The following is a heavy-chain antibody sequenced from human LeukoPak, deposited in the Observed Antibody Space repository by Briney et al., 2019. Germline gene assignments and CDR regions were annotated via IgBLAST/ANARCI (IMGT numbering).Heavy chain of an antibody. Sequence: PSETLSLTCTVSGGSISTSSYYWGWIRQPPGKGLEWIGSIYYSGSTYYNPSLKSRVTISVDTSKNQFSLKLSSVTAADTAVYYCASCLPNWFDPWGQGTLVTVSS. J-gene: IGHJ5*02. CDR1: GGSISTSSYY. V-gene: IGHV4-39*07. CDR2: IYYSGST. CDR3: ASCLPNWFDP.